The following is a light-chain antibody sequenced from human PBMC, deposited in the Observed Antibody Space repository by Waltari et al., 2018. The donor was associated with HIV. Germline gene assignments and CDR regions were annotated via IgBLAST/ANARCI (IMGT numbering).Light chain of an antibody. CDR1: ALPQLF. CDR3: RSSDTSGTY. Sequence: LTQPPSMSVSPGQTARITCSGDALPQLFAYWFQQKSGQAPVLLIFKEPERQTGIPARFSGSSSGTVATLTISGVRAEDGADYYCRSSDTSGTYVGGGTKLPVL. J-gene: IGLJ2*01. CDR2: KEP. V-gene: IGLV3-25*03.